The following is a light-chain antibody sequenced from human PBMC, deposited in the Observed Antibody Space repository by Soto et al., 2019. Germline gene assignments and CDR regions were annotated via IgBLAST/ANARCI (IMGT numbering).Light chain of an antibody. CDR2: EVT. CDR3: SSYTSSSTYV. CDR1: SSDVGAYNY. J-gene: IGLJ1*01. Sequence: QSALTQPPSASGSLGQSVTISCTGTSSDVGAYNYVSWYQQHPGKAPKLMIYEVTSRPSGVPDRFSGSKSGNTASLNVSGLQAEDEADYYCSSYTSSSTYVFGTGTKLTVL. V-gene: IGLV2-8*01.